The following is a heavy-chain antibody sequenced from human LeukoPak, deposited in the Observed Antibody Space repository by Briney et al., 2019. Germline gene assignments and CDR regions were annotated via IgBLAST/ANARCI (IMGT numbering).Heavy chain of an antibody. V-gene: IGHV3-23*01. J-gene: IGHJ4*02. CDR3: AAAATDFDY. CDR1: GFTFSSYA. Sequence: GGSLRLSCAASGFTFSSYAMSWVRQAPGKGLEWVSLMSGSGGTTYYADSVKGRFTISRDNSKNTLYLQMNSLRAEDTAVYYCAAAATDFDYWGQGTLVTVSS. D-gene: IGHD6-13*01. CDR2: MSGSGGTT.